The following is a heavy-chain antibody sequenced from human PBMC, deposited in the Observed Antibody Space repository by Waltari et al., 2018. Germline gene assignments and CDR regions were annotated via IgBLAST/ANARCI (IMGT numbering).Heavy chain of an antibody. D-gene: IGHD3-3*01. Sequence: QVQLQESGPGLVKPSETLSLTCTVSGGSISSYYWSWIRQPPGKGLEWIGYIYYSGSTNDNPSLKSRVTISVDTSKNQFSPKLSSVTAADTAVYYCARITIFGVVIDNWGQGTLVTVSS. CDR1: GGSISSYY. J-gene: IGHJ4*02. CDR3: ARITIFGVVIDN. CDR2: IYYSGST. V-gene: IGHV4-59*01.